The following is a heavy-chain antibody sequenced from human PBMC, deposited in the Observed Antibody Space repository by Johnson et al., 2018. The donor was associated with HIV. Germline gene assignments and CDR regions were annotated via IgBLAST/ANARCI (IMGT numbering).Heavy chain of an antibody. V-gene: IGHV3-7*02. D-gene: IGHD3-10*01. CDR3: ATELLRTEHDVFDI. CDR1: GFTFSDYY. J-gene: IGHJ3*02. Sequence: EVQLVESGGGLVQPGGSLILSCAASGFTFSDYYMSWVRQAPGKGLEWVANIKQDGSEKYYVDSVKGRFTISRDNSKNTLYLQMNSLRAEDTAGYYCATELLRTEHDVFDIWGQGTMGTVSS. CDR2: IKQDGSEK.